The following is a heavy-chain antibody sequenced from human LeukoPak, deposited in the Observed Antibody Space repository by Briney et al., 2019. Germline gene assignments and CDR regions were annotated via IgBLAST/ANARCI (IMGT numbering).Heavy chain of an antibody. Sequence: GGSLRLSCAASGFTFSSYSMNWVRQAPGKGLEWVSYISSSSSTIYYADSVKGRFTISRDNAKNSLYLQMNSLRAEDTAVYYCARDYGSGTYYSDYWGQGTLVTVSS. J-gene: IGHJ4*02. D-gene: IGHD3-10*01. CDR2: ISSSSSTI. CDR1: GFTFSSYS. CDR3: ARDYGSGTYYSDY. V-gene: IGHV3-48*01.